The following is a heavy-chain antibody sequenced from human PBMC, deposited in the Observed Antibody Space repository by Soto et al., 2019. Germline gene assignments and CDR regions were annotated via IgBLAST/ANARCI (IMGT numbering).Heavy chain of an antibody. CDR1: GFSLSTSGMC. J-gene: IGHJ3*02. V-gene: IGHV2-70*01. CDR3: ARIVGRKLLHDAFDI. CDR2: IDWDDDK. D-gene: IGHD1-26*01. Sequence: SGPTLVNPTQTLTLTCTFSGFSLSTSGMCVSWIRQPPEKALEWLALIDWDDDKYYSTSLKTRLTISKDTSKNQVVLTMTNMDPVDTATYYCARIVGRKLLHDAFDIWGQGTMVTVSS.